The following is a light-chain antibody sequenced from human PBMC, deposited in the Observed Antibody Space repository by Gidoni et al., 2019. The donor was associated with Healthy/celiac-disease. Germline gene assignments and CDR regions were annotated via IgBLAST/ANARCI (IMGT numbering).Light chain of an antibody. V-gene: IGKV1-39*01. Sequence: DIQIATSPSSPSASVRDRVTITCRASQSICSYLNGYQQKPGKAPKLLIYSASSLKSGVPSRFSGSGAATDFTLTISSLQPEDFATDYCQQRYSNPPLTFGGGTRVEIK. CDR2: SAS. J-gene: IGKJ4*01. CDR3: QQRYSNPPLT. CDR1: QSICSY.